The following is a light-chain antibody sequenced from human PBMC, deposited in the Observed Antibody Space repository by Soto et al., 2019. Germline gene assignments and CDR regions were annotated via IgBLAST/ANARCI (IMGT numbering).Light chain of an antibody. J-gene: IGKJ2*01. CDR2: AAS. CDR3: LQSYSTYT. CDR1: QSISSY. Sequence: DIQMTQSPSSLSASVGDRVTITCRARQSISSYLNWYQQKPGKAPQLLISAASSLQSGVPSRFSVSGSGTDFTLTISSLQPEDFATYYCLQSYSTYTFGQGTKLAIK. V-gene: IGKV1-39*01.